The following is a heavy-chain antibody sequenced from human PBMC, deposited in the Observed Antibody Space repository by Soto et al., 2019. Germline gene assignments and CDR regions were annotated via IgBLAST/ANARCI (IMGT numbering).Heavy chain of an antibody. D-gene: IGHD2-15*01. Sequence: TLSLTCTVSGGSISSGGYYWSWIRQHPGKGLEWIGYIYYSGSTYYNPSLKSRVTISVDTSKNQFSLKLSSVTAADTAVHYCARRVLDEIELDYWGQGTLVTVSS. CDR3: ARRVLDEIELDY. CDR2: IYYSGST. CDR1: GGSISSGGYY. J-gene: IGHJ4*02. V-gene: IGHV4-31*03.